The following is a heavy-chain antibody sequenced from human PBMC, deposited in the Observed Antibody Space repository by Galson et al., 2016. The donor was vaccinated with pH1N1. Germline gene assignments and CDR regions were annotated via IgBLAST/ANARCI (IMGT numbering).Heavy chain of an antibody. CDR3: ARDSKEGIPFHY. Sequence: SVKVSCKASGYTFTDYYIHWVRQAPGKGLEWMGWINPNSDVTKYAQKFQDRVTMTRDTSINTAYMELSGLTSDDTAVYYCARDSKEGIPFHYWGQGTLVTLSS. J-gene: IGHJ4*02. CDR2: INPNSDVT. V-gene: IGHV1-2*02. CDR1: GYTFTDYY.